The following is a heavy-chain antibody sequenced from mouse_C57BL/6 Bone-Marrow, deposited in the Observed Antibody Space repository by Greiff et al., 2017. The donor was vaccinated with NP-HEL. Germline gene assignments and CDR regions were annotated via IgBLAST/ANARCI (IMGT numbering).Heavy chain of an antibody. CDR3: ARPLWLLYAMDY. Sequence: EVQVVESGGDLVKPGGSLKLSCAASGFTFSSYGMSWVRQTPDKRLEWVATISSGGSYTYYPDSVKGRFTISRDNAKNTLYLQMSSLKSEDTAMYYCARPLWLLYAMDYWGQGTSVTVSS. CDR2: ISSGGSYT. CDR1: GFTFSSYG. V-gene: IGHV5-6*01. J-gene: IGHJ4*01. D-gene: IGHD2-2*01.